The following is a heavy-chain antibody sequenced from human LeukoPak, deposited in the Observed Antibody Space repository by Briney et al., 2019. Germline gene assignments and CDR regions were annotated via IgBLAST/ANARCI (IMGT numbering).Heavy chain of an antibody. CDR2: ISGDGGST. D-gene: IGHD4-23*01. V-gene: IGHV3-43*02. CDR1: GFTFDDYA. CDR3: AKDGDYGGNGQTFDY. Sequence: GGSLRLSCAASGFTFDDYAMHWVRQAPGRGLEWVSLISGDGGSTYYADSGKGRFTISRDNSKNSLYLQMNSLRTEDTALYYCAKDGDYGGNGQTFDYWGQGTLVTVSS. J-gene: IGHJ4*02.